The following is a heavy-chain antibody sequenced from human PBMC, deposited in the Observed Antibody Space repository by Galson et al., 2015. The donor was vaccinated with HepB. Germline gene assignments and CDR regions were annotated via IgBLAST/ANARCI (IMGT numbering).Heavy chain of an antibody. J-gene: IGHJ4*02. D-gene: IGHD6-13*01. CDR3: ARVAAAGTCDY. CDR2: IIPILGIA. CDR1: GGTFSSYA. Sequence: SVKVSCKASGGTFSSYAISWVRQAPGQGLEWMGRIIPILGIANYAQKFQGRVTITADKSTSTAYMELSSLRSEDTAVYYCARVAAAGTCDYWGQGTLVTVSS. V-gene: IGHV1-69*04.